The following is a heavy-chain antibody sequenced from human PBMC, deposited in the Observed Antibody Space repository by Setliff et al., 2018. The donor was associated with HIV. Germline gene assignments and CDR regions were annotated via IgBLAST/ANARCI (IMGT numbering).Heavy chain of an antibody. Sequence: LSLTCAVSGYSISSGYYWGWIRQPPGKGLEWIASIYHSGSTYYSSSLKSRVTMSVDTSNNQFSLSLTSVTAADTAVYYCVRSIHGGGSEPFDTWGQGILVTVSS. V-gene: IGHV4-38-2*01. CDR1: GYSISSGYY. CDR2: IYHSGST. CDR3: VRSIHGGGSEPFDT. D-gene: IGHD3-10*01. J-gene: IGHJ5*02.